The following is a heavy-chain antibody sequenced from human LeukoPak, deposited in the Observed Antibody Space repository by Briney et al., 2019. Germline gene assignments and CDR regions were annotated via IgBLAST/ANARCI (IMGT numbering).Heavy chain of an antibody. CDR1: GFNAYDNY. J-gene: IGHJ1*01. D-gene: IGHD1-1*01. CDR2: VFRGNK. V-gene: IGHV3-53*01. CDR3: ATSDSYHWLLEH. Sequence: GGSLRLSCAVSGFNAYDNYMSWVRQSPGKGLEWVSLVFRGNKHYRDSVEGRFTISRDDSQNTVHLQMNSLRAEDTAVYFCATSDSYHWLLEHWGQGTPVTVSS.